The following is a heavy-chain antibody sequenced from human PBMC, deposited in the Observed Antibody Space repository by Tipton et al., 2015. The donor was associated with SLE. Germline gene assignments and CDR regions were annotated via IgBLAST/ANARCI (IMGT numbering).Heavy chain of an antibody. CDR1: GVTFSRYG. D-gene: IGHD2-8*02. CDR3: AKDILGLGYCTGLAD. CDR2: VWSDGSYT. V-gene: IGHV3-33*03. J-gene: IGHJ4*02. Sequence: SGVTFSRYGMHWVRQAPGKGLEWVAIVWSDGSYTDYAESVKGRFTISRDNAKNSLSLQMNSLRTEDTALYFCAKDILGLGYCTGLADWGQGTLVIVSS.